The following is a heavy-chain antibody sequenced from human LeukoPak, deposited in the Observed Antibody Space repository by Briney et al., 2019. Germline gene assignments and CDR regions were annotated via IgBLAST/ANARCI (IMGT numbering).Heavy chain of an antibody. J-gene: IGHJ6*03. D-gene: IGHD2-2*01. CDR2: IYPGDSDT. CDR3: ARVVVPAADEYYMDV. Sequence: GESLKISCKGSGYSFTSYWIGWVRHMPGKGLEWMGIIYPGDSDTRYSPSFQGQVTISADKSISTAYLQWSSLKASDTAMYYCARVVVPAADEYYMDVWGKGTTVTVSS. CDR1: GYSFTSYW. V-gene: IGHV5-51*01.